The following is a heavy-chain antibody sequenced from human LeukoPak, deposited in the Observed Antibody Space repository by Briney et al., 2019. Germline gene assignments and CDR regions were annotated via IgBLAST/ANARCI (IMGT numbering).Heavy chain of an antibody. J-gene: IGHJ4*02. CDR3: ARQSLLYYDILTEL. D-gene: IGHD3-9*01. V-gene: IGHV4-34*01. Sequence: SDTLSLTCAVYGGSFSGYYWSWIRQPPGKGLEWIGEINHSGSTNYNPSLKSRVTISVDTSKNQFSLKLSSVTAADTAVYYCARQSLLYYDILTELWGQGTLVTVSS. CDR1: GGSFSGYY. CDR2: INHSGST.